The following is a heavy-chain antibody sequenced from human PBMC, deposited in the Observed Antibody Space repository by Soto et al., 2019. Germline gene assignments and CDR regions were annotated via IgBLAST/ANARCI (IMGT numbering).Heavy chain of an antibody. CDR3: MKDELLQAALVLVY. CDR1: GYPFTNFY. D-gene: IGHD6-13*01. CDR2: INPKSGDT. V-gene: IGHV1-2*02. J-gene: IGHJ4*02. Sequence: ASVKVSCKASGYPFTNFYIHWVRQAPGQGLEWMGRINPKSGDTDYAQKFQGRVTMTRDTSISTAYMELDRLTSDDRAIYYCMKDELLQAALVLVYWGQGTLVTVSS.